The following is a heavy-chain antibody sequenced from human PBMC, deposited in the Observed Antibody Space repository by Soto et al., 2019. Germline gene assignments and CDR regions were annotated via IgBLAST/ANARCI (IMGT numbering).Heavy chain of an antibody. CDR2: MTGSGGDI. CDR3: AKDAVYGDGLWLAGN. Sequence: EVQLLESGGGLVQPGGSLKLSCAASGFSVGTYAMMWVRQPPGKGQEWVAGMTGSGGDIRYADPVKGRFTISKDNSKNTLYSQMNNVRAGDTAIYYCAKDAVYGDGLWLAGNWGQGTLVTVSS. J-gene: IGHJ4*02. V-gene: IGHV3-23*01. CDR1: GFSVGTYA. D-gene: IGHD2-21*02.